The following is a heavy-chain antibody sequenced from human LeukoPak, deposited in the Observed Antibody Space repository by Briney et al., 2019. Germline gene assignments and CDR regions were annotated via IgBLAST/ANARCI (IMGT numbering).Heavy chain of an antibody. J-gene: IGHJ6*02. V-gene: IGHV4-39*01. D-gene: IGHD3-9*01. CDR1: GGSISSSSYY. CDR3: ARHFDLYDGMDV. CDR2: IYYSGT. Sequence: SETLSLTCPVSGGSISSSSYYWGWVRQPPGKGLEWIGSIYYSGTYYNPSLKSRITISVDTSKNQFSLKLYSVTAADTAVYYCARHFDLYDGMDVWGQGTTVTVSS.